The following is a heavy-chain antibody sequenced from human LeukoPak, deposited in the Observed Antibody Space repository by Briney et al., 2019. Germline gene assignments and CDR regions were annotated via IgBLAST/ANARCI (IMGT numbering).Heavy chain of an antibody. CDR1: GYTFTGDY. CDR3: ARGSDYGDYLWYYYYYYMDV. V-gene: IGHV1-2*02. CDR2: INPNSGGT. Sequence: ASVKVSCKASGYTFTGDYMHWGRQAPGQGLEWMGWINPNSGGTNYAQKFQGRVTMTRDTSISTAYMELSRLRSDDTAVYYCARGSDYGDYLWYYYYYYMDVWGKGTTVTVSS. D-gene: IGHD4-17*01. J-gene: IGHJ6*03.